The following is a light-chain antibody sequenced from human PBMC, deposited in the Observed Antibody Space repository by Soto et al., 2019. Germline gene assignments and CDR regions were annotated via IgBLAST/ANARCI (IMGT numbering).Light chain of an antibody. J-gene: IGKJ4*01. V-gene: IGKV3-20*01. CDR3: QQCSTLPLT. CDR2: DAS. Sequence: EIVLTQSPGTLSLSPGERATLSCRASQSVTKNYLAWYQQKPGQAPRLLIHDASRRATGIPDRFSGSGSGTDFTLTISRLEPEDFAMYYCQQCSTLPLTFGGGTKVEIK. CDR1: QSVTKNY.